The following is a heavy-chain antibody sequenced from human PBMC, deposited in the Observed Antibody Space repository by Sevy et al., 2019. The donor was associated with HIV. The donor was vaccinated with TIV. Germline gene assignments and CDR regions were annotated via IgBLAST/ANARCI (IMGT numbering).Heavy chain of an antibody. J-gene: IGHJ6*02. CDR1: GFTFSSYG. CDR2: IWYDGSNK. V-gene: IGHV3-33*01. Sequence: GGSLRLSCAASGFTFSSYGMHWVRQAPGKGLEWVAVIWYDGSNKYYADSVKGRFTISRDNSKNTLYLQMNSLRAEDTAVYYCASVHLPAASLYGMDVWGQGTTVTVSS. D-gene: IGHD2-2*01. CDR3: ASVHLPAASLYGMDV.